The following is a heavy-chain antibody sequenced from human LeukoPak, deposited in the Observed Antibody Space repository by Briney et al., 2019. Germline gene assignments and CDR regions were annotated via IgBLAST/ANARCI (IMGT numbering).Heavy chain of an antibody. Sequence: ASVTLSCKASGYTFTGYYMHWVRQDPGQGLEWMWWINPNSGGTNYAQKFQGRVTMTRDTSIGTAYMELSRLRSDDTAVYYCARLTYDSSGYHHYFDYWGQGTLVTVSS. CDR3: ARLTYDSSGYHHYFDY. J-gene: IGHJ4*02. CDR1: GYTFTGYY. V-gene: IGHV1-2*02. CDR2: INPNSGGT. D-gene: IGHD3-22*01.